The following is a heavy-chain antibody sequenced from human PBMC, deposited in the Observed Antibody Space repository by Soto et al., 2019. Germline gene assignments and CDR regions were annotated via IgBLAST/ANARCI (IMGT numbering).Heavy chain of an antibody. CDR3: ARVFPSYCGGDCSYFDS. D-gene: IGHD2-21*02. CDR2: IFYSGST. Sequence: SETLSLTCTVSGGSVNSYYWSWIRQPPGKGLEWIGDIFYSGSTKSNPSLKSRVTMSVDMSKNQFSLRLTSVTAEDTAVYYCARVFPSYCGGDCSYFDSWGQGTLVTVSS. V-gene: IGHV4-59*02. CDR1: GGSVNSYY. J-gene: IGHJ4*02.